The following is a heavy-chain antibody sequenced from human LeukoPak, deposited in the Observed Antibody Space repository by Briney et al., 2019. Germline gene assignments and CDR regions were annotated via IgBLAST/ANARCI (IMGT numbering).Heavy chain of an antibody. D-gene: IGHD2-21*01. J-gene: IGHJ4*02. CDR3: ARGGIVVAVYFDY. CDR2: VYHTGSP. Sequence: PSETLSLTCIVSGYSISNDYYWGWGRQPPGRGLGGIGIVYHTGSPYYNPSVKGRVTISVDTSKNHLSLRLRSVTAADTAVYYCARGGIVVAVYFDYWGQGTLVTVSS. CDR1: GYSISNDYY. V-gene: IGHV4-38-2*02.